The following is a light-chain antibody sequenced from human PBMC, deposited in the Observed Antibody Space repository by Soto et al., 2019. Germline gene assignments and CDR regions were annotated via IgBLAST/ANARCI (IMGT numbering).Light chain of an antibody. CDR2: GAS. CDR1: QSVGSK. V-gene: IGKV3-15*01. Sequence: EIVMTQSPATLSVSPGERATLSCRASQSVGSKLAWYQHAPGQAPRLLIYGASTMATGVPARFRCSGSGSEFNLTISSLLSEDFAIYYCQYYKHWPPEYTFGQGTRLEIK. J-gene: IGKJ2*01. CDR3: QYYKHWPPEYT.